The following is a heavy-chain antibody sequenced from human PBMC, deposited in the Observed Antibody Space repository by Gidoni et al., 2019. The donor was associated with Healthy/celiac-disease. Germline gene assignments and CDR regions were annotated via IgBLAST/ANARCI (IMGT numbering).Heavy chain of an antibody. Sequence: QVQLVQPGAEVKKPGSSVKVSCKASGGTSSSYAISWVRQAPGQGLEWMGGIIPIFGTANYAQKFQGRVTITADESTSTAYMELSSLRSEDTAVYYCASDHELRYFDWLGGMDVWGQGTTVTVSS. CDR1: GGTSSSYA. D-gene: IGHD3-9*01. V-gene: IGHV1-69*01. CDR2: IIPIFGTA. J-gene: IGHJ6*02. CDR3: ASDHELRYFDWLGGMDV.